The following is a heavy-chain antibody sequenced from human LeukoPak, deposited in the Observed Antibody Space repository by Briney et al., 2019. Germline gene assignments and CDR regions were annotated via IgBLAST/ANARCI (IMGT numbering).Heavy chain of an antibody. D-gene: IGHD2/OR15-2a*01. J-gene: IGHJ2*01. CDR2: IYYSGST. CDR1: GGSISSYY. V-gene: IGHV4-59*01. CDR3: ASNLDYFDPYWYFDL. Sequence: SETLSLTCTVSGGSISSYYWSWIRQPPGKGLEWIGYIYYSGSTNYNPSLKSRVTISVDTSKNQFSLKLSSVTAADTAVYYCASNLDYFDPYWYFDLWGRGTLVTVSS.